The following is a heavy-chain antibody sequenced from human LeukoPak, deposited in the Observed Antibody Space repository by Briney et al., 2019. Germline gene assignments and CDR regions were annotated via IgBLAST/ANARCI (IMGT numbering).Heavy chain of an antibody. J-gene: IGHJ4*02. CDR2: MNPNSGNT. CDR1: GYTFTSYD. D-gene: IGHD5-24*01. CDR3: ARARRDGYNLFGY. Sequence: GASVKVSCKASGYTFTSYDINWVRQATGQGLEWMGWMNPNSGNTGYAQKFQGRVTITRNTSISTAYMELSSLRSEDTAVYYCARARRDGYNLFGYWGEGTLVTVCS. V-gene: IGHV1-8*03.